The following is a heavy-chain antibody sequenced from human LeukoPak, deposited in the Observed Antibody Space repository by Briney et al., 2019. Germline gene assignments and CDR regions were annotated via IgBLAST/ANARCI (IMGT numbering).Heavy chain of an antibody. CDR3: ATFSPYYYDSSGYYFRGGRGTKEIDY. CDR2: IIPIFGTA. CDR1: GGTFSSYA. D-gene: IGHD3-22*01. Sequence: SVKVSFKASGGTFSSYAISWVRQAPGQGLEWMGGIIPIFGTANNAQKFQGRVTITADESTSTAYMELSSLRSEDTAVYYCATFSPYYYDSSGYYFRGGRGTKEIDYWGQGTLVTVSS. V-gene: IGHV1-69*13. J-gene: IGHJ4*02.